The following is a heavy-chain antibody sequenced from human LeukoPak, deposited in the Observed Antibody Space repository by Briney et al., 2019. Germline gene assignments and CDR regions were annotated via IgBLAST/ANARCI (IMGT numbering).Heavy chain of an antibody. D-gene: IGHD1-7*01. CDR3: AREVAGTTPERERFDP. V-gene: IGHV1-2*06. Sequence: ASVKVSCKASGHTFTGYYMHWVRQAPGQGLEWMGRINPNSGGTNYAQKFQGRVTMTRDTSISTAYMELSRLRSDDTAVYYCAREVAGTTPERERFDPWGQGTLVTVSS. CDR1: GHTFTGYY. J-gene: IGHJ5*02. CDR2: INPNSGGT.